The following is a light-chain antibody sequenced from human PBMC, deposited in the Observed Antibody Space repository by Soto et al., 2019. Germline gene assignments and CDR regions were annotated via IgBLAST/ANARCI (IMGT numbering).Light chain of an antibody. V-gene: IGLV1-40*01. CDR1: SSNIGAGYH. Sequence: QSVLPQPPSVSGAPGQRVTISCTGSSSNIGAGYHVHWYQQFPGTAPKLLIFGDINRPSGVPDRFSGSKSGTSASLAITGLQAEDEAYYYCQSYDSSLTGYVFGTGTKLTVL. CDR2: GDI. J-gene: IGLJ1*01. CDR3: QSYDSSLTGYV.